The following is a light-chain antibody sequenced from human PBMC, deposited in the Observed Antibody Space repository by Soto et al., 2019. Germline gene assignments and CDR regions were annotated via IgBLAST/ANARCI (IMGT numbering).Light chain of an antibody. J-gene: IGKJ1*01. CDR2: DAS. CDR1: QTISSW. V-gene: IGKV1-5*01. Sequence: DIPMTQSPSTLSASVGDRVTITCRPSQTISSWLAWYQQKPARAPNLLISDASSLESGVPSRFSGSGSRTEFTLTISSLQPDDFATYYCQQYSSYPWTFGQGTKVEIK. CDR3: QQYSSYPWT.